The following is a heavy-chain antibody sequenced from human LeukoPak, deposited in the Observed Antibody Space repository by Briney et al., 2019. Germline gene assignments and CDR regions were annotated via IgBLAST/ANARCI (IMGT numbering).Heavy chain of an antibody. J-gene: IGHJ4*02. Sequence: SQTLSLTCAISGDSVSSNSAAWNWIRQSPSRGLEWLGRTYYRSKWYYHYAVSMKRRITVNPDTSKNQFSLQLNSVTPEDTAVYYCARTRDLGPDYWGQGTLVTVSS. CDR1: GDSVSSNSAA. CDR2: TYYRSKWYY. V-gene: IGHV6-1*01. CDR3: ARTRDLGPDY. D-gene: IGHD1-26*01.